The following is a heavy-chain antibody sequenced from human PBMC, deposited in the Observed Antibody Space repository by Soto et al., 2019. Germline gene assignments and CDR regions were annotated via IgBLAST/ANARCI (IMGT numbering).Heavy chain of an antibody. CDR3: GRDGVGATPLGWFDP. D-gene: IGHD1-26*01. CDR2: INPRSGDT. Sequence: QVQLVQSGAEVKKPGASVKVSCKASGYTFIGYYIHWVRQAPGQGLAWMGRINPRSGDTTYAQKCQGRLTMTRDTSISTAYMELSSLRSDDTAVYYCGRDGVGATPLGWFDPWGQGALVTVSS. V-gene: IGHV1-2*06. CDR1: GYTFIGYY. J-gene: IGHJ5*02.